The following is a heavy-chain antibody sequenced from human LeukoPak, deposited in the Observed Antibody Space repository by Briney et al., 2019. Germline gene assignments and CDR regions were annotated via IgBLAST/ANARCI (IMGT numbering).Heavy chain of an antibody. D-gene: IGHD3-22*01. V-gene: IGHV3-23*01. CDR3: AKHLYDSSGSDFDY. Sequence: PGGSLRLSCAASGFTFTSYAMSWVRQAPGKGLEWVSGISGSGGSTYYADSVKGRFTISRDNSKNTLYLQMNSLRAEDMAVYYCAKHLYDSSGSDFDYWGQGTLVTVSS. CDR2: ISGSGGST. CDR1: GFTFTSYA. J-gene: IGHJ4*02.